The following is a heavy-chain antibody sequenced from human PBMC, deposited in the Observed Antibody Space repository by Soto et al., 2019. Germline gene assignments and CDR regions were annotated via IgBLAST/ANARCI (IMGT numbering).Heavy chain of an antibody. Sequence: EVQLVQSGGGSVQPGGSLRLSCAASGFTFTNYWMHWVRQVPGKGLVWVARIDGVGAGTSYSDSVRGRFTISRDNAENMWYLQMNSLVAEDTAVYCCTTVFEYWGQGTLVTVSS. CDR2: IDGVGAGT. CDR1: GFTFTNYW. J-gene: IGHJ4*02. V-gene: IGHV3-74*01. CDR3: TTVFEY.